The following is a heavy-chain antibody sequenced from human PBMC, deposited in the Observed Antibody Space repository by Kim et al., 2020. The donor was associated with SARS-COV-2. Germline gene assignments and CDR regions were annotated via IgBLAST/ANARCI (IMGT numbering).Heavy chain of an antibody. CDR3: AKGKGLERRDYYYGMDV. CDR1: GFTFSSYA. J-gene: IGHJ6*02. D-gene: IGHD1-1*01. Sequence: GGSLRLSCAASGFTFSSYAMSWVRQAPGKGLEWVSAISGSGGSTYYADSVKGRFTISRDNSKNTLYLQMNSLRAEDTAVYYCAKGKGLERRDYYYGMDVWGQGTTVTVSS. V-gene: IGHV3-23*01. CDR2: ISGSGGST.